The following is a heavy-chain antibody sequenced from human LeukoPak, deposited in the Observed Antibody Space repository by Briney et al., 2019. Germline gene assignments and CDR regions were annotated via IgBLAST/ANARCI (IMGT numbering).Heavy chain of an antibody. CDR3: ARGQVYYYGMDV. V-gene: IGHV4-34*01. J-gene: IGHJ6*04. Sequence: SETLSLTCAVYGGSFSGYYWSWIRQPPGKWLEWIGEINHSGSTNYNPSLKSRVTISVDTSKNQFSLKLSSVTAADTAVYYCARGQVYYYGMDVWGKGTTVTVSS. CDR2: INHSGST. CDR1: GGSFSGYY.